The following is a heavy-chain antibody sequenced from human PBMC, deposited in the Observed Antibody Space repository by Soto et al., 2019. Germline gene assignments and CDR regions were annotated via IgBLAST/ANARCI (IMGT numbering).Heavy chain of an antibody. V-gene: IGHV3-30*18. CDR2: ISYDGSNK. J-gene: IGHJ4*02. Sequence: QVQLVESGGGVVQPGRSLRLSCAASGFTFSSYGMHWVRQAPGKGLEWVAVISYDGSNKYYADSVKGRFTISRDNSKNTLYLQINSLRAEDTAVYYCAKDGGPRYYYGSGRDFDYWGQGTLVTVSS. D-gene: IGHD3-10*01. CDR1: GFTFSSYG. CDR3: AKDGGPRYYYGSGRDFDY.